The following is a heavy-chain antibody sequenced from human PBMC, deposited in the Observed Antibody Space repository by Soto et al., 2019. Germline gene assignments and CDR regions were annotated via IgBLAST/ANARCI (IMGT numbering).Heavy chain of an antibody. CDR1: RFTLSRDA. Sequence: HPGGSLKLSCAAPRFTLSRDAMTWVRHSPGKRLEWVSAISGSGGSTYYADSVKGRFTISRDNSKNTLYLQMNSLRAEDTAVYYCAKAQSDYVFLSGNNQDLYYFWGRGT. CDR3: AKAQSDYVFLSGNNQDLYYF. CDR2: ISGSGGST. V-gene: IGHV3-23*01. J-gene: IGHJ2*01. D-gene: IGHD3-16*01.